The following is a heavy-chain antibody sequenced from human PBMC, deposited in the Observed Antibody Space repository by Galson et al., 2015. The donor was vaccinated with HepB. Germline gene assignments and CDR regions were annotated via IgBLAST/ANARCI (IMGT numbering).Heavy chain of an antibody. D-gene: IGHD3/OR15-3a*01. Sequence: SVKVSCKASGYTLTTYAISWVRQAPGQGLEWMGWISAYNGNTNYAQKLQGRVTMTTDTSTTTAYMELKSLRSDDTAVYYCARGDDFLTGYYRGFDYWGQVTLLTVSS. V-gene: IGHV1-18*01. CDR3: ARGDDFLTGYYRGFDY. CDR1: GYTLTTYA. CDR2: ISAYNGNT. J-gene: IGHJ4*02.